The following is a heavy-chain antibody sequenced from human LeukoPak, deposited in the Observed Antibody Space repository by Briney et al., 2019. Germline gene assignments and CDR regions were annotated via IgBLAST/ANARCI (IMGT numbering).Heavy chain of an antibody. V-gene: IGHV3-23*01. J-gene: IGHJ4*02. Sequence: GGSLRLSCAASGFTLSTYGMNWVRQAPGKGLEWVSAISGSGGSTYCADSVKGRFTISRDNSKNTLYLQMNSLRAEDTAVYYCAKAQEYYYGSGSYDYWGQGTLVTVSS. D-gene: IGHD3-10*01. CDR2: ISGSGGST. CDR1: GFTLSTYG. CDR3: AKAQEYYYGSGSYDY.